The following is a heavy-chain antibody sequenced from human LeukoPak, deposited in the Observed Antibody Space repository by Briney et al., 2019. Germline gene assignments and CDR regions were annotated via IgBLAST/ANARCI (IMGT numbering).Heavy chain of an antibody. CDR3: ARPGLNRYFDY. V-gene: IGHV4-59*12. CDR1: GGSISSYY. CDR2: IQHSGAT. J-gene: IGHJ4*02. D-gene: IGHD1-14*01. Sequence: SETLSLTCTVSGGSISSYYWSWIRQPPGEGPEWIGHIQHSGATNYNPSLKSRVTISVDTSKNQFSLKLSSVTAADTAVYYCARPGLNRYFDYWGQGTLVTVSS.